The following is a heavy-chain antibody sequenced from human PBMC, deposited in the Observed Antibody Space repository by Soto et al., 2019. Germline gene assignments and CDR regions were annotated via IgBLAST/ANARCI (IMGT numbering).Heavy chain of an antibody. D-gene: IGHD4-17*01. CDR3: ARRYGDCFDY. CDR2: IYYSGST. CDR1: GGTIRSYD. J-gene: IGHJ4*02. Sequence: SETQSLTSTVSGGTIRSYDWSWIRQPPGKGLEWIGYIYYSGSTNYNPSLKSRVTISVDTSKNQFSLKLSSVTAADTAVYYCARRYGDCFDYWGQGTLVTVSS. V-gene: IGHV4-59*08.